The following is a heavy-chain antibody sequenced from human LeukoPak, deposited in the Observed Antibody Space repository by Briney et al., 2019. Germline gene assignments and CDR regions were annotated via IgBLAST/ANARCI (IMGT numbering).Heavy chain of an antibody. CDR1: GGSFSGYY. J-gene: IGHJ1*01. V-gene: IGHV4-34*01. CDR2: IYYSGST. Sequence: SETLSLTCAVYGGSFSGYYWGWIRQPPGKGLEWIGSIYYSGSTYYNPSLKSRVTISVDTSKNQFSLKLSSVTAADTAVYYCARDLGGYYDSSGLIPYGFQHWGQGTLVTVSS. D-gene: IGHD3-22*01. CDR3: ARDLGGYYDSSGLIPYGFQH.